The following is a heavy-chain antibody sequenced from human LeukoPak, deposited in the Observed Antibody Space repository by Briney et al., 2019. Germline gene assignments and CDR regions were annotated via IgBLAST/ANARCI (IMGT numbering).Heavy chain of an antibody. Sequence: PGGSLRLSCAASGFTVSSNYMSWVRQAPGKGLEWVSVIYSGGSTYYADSVRGRFTISRDNSKNTLYLQMNSLRAEDTAVYYCARVVAGTAFDIWGQGTMVTVSS. CDR2: IYSGGST. CDR3: ARVVAGTAFDI. D-gene: IGHD6-19*01. V-gene: IGHV3-66*01. CDR1: GFTVSSNY. J-gene: IGHJ3*02.